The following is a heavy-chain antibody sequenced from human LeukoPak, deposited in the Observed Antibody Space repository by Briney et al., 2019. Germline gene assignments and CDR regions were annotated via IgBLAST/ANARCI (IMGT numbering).Heavy chain of an antibody. J-gene: IGHJ4*02. Sequence: GASVKVSCKASGYTFTGYYMHWVRQAPGQGLEWMGWINPNSGGTNYAQKFQGRVTMTRDTSISTAYMELSRLRSDDTAVYYCARDLFWDYYDSSGYSGYWGQGTLVTVSS. CDR2: INPNSGGT. CDR3: ARDLFWDYYDSSGYSGY. D-gene: IGHD3-22*01. CDR1: GYTFTGYY. V-gene: IGHV1-2*02.